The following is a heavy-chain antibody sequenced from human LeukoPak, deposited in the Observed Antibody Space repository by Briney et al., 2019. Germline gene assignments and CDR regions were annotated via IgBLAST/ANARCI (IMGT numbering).Heavy chain of an antibody. J-gene: IGHJ4*02. CDR3: ASSSQLRGSVDY. Sequence: ASVTVSCTASGYTFTSYYMHWVRQAPGQGLEWMGIINPSGGSTSYAQKFQGRVTMTRDTSTSTVYMELSSLRSEDTAVYYCASSSQLRGSVDYWGQGTLVTVPS. V-gene: IGHV1-46*01. CDR2: INPSGGST. CDR1: GYTFTSYY. D-gene: IGHD5-24*01.